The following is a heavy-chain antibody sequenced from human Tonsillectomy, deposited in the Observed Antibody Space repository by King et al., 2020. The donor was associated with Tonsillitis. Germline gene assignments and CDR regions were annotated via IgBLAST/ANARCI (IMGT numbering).Heavy chain of an antibody. V-gene: IGHV3-30*03. D-gene: IGHD4-23*01. CDR2: ISFAGTNK. CDR1: GFTFSTYD. Sequence: VQLVESGGGVVQPGRSRRLSCAASGFTFSTYDMHWVRQAPGKGLEWVALISFAGTNKYYADSVNGRFTISRDNSKNKLYLQMNSRRAEDTAVYYCVRSYGVNSNGLDYWGQGTLVTVSS. CDR3: VRSYGVNSNGLDY. J-gene: IGHJ4*02.